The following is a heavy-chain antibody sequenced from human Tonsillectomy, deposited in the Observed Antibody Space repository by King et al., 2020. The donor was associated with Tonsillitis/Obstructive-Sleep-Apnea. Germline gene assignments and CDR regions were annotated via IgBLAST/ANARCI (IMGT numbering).Heavy chain of an antibody. CDR3: ARREIIRNYGSGRHAFDI. CDR2: VYSGGTT. V-gene: IGHV3-66*01. CDR1: GLNVITNY. D-gene: IGHD3-10*01. J-gene: IGHJ3*02. Sequence: EVQLVESGGGLVQPGGSLRLSCVASGLNVITNYMTWVRQAPGKGLEWVSSVYSGGTTFYADSMKGRFTISRDNSKNTIYLQMNNLRAEDTAVYYCARREIIRNYGSGRHAFDIWGQGTMVTVSS.